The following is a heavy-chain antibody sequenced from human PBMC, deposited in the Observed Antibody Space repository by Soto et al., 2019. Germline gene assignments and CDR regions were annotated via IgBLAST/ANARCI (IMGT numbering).Heavy chain of an antibody. Sequence: QVQLVQSGAEVKKPGASVRVSCKASGYTFTSYGISWVRQAPGQGLEWMGWISAYNGNTNYAQKLQGRVTLTTDTSTSTAYVELRILRSDDTAVYYCARDPRMTMIVVGGYCFDYWGQGTLVTVSS. J-gene: IGHJ4*02. V-gene: IGHV1-18*01. CDR2: ISAYNGNT. D-gene: IGHD3-22*01. CDR1: GYTFTSYG. CDR3: ARDPRMTMIVVGGYCFDY.